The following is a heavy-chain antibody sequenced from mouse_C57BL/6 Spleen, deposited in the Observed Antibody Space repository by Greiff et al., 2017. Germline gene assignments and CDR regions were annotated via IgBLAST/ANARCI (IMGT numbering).Heavy chain of an antibody. CDR1: GYTFTDYN. Sequence: VQLQQSGPELVKPGASVKIPCTASGYTFTDYNMDWVKQSHGKSLEWIGDINPNNGRTIYHQKFKGKATLTVDQSSSTAYIELRSLTSEDTAVYYCASGHYDGSRQFAYGGQGTLVTVAA. CDR3: ASGHYDGSRQFAY. CDR2: INPNNGRT. D-gene: IGHD1-1*01. J-gene: IGHJ3*01. V-gene: IGHV1-18*01.